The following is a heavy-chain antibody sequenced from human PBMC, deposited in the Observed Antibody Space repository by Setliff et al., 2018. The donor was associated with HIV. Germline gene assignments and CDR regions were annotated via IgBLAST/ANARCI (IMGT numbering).Heavy chain of an antibody. CDR1: GYSISSGYY. CDR2: IYHSGST. CDR3: ASHRSVYYFDY. V-gene: IGHV4-38-2*01. J-gene: IGHJ4*02. Sequence: SETLSLTCAVSGYSISSGYYWGWIRQPPGKGLEWIGSIYHSGSTYKPSLKSRVTISVDTSKNQFSLKLSFVTAADTAVYYCASHRSVYYFDYWGQGTLVTVSS.